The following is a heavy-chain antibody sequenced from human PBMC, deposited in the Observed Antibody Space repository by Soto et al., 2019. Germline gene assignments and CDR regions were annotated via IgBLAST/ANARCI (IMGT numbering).Heavy chain of an antibody. CDR3: ARGWGEYCSGGSCYGDPQYYYYMDV. J-gene: IGHJ6*03. V-gene: IGHV1-3*01. CDR1: GYTFTSYA. CDR2: INAGNGNT. D-gene: IGHD2-15*01. Sequence: QVQLVQSGAEVKKPGASVKVSCKASGYTFTSYAMHWVRQAPGQRLEWMGWINAGNGNTKYSQKFQGRVTITRDTTASTAYMELSSLRSEDTAVYYCARGWGEYCSGGSCYGDPQYYYYMDVWGKGTTVTVSS.